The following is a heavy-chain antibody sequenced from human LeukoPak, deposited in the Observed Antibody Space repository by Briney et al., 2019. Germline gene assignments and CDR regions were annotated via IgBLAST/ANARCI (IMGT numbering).Heavy chain of an antibody. Sequence: QAGGSLRLSCAVSGFTFSSYAMSWVRQAPGKGLEWVSAISGSGGSTYYADSVKGRFTISRDNSKNTLYLQMNSLRAEDTAVYYCAKARIAVAGLDYWGQGTLVTVSS. CDR2: ISGSGGST. CDR3: AKARIAVAGLDY. CDR1: GFTFSSYA. J-gene: IGHJ4*02. D-gene: IGHD6-19*01. V-gene: IGHV3-23*01.